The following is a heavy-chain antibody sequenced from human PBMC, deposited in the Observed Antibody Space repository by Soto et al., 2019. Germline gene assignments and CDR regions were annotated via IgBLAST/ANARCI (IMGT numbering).Heavy chain of an antibody. V-gene: IGHV4-59*08. J-gene: IGHJ5*02. CDR2: IYYSGST. D-gene: IGHD3-3*01. CDR3: ARHVDAITIFGVNNWFDP. Sequence: SETLSLTCTVSGGSISSYYWSWIRQPPGKGLEWIGYIYYSGSTNYNPSLKSRVTISVDTSKNQFSLKLSSVTAADTAVYYCARHVDAITIFGVNNWFDPWGQGTLVTVSS. CDR1: GGSISSYY.